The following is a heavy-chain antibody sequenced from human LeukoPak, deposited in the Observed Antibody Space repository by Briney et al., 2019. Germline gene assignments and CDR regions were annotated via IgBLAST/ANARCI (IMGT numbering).Heavy chain of an antibody. CDR3: ASECIAVAEIPFAFDI. CDR1: GFTFSSYS. CDR2: ISSSSSYI. J-gene: IGHJ3*02. Sequence: GGSLRLSCAASGFTFSSYSMNWVRQAPGKRLEWVSSISSSSSYIYYADSVKGRFTISRDNAKNSMYLQMNSLRAEDTAVYYCASECIAVAEIPFAFDIWGKGTMVTVSS. V-gene: IGHV3-21*01. D-gene: IGHD6-19*01.